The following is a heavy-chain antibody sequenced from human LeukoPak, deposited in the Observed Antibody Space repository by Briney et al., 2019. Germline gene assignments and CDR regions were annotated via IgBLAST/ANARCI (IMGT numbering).Heavy chain of an antibody. CDR1: GFTFSSYG. CDR3: ARDSGYSYGYPFDY. Sequence: GGSLRLSCAASGFTFSSYGMHWVRQAPGKGLEWVAVIWYDGSNKYYADSVKGRFTISRDNSKNTLYLQVNSLRAEDTAVYYCARDSGYSYGYPFDYWGQGTLVTVSS. V-gene: IGHV3-33*01. D-gene: IGHD5-18*01. J-gene: IGHJ4*02. CDR2: IWYDGSNK.